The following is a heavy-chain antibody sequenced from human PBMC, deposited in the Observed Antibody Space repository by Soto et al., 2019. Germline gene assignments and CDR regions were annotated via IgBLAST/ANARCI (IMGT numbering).Heavy chain of an antibody. CDR3: AREPLAHSYFDY. Sequence: SETLSLTCAVSGGSISSGGYYWSWIRQHPGKGLEWIGYIYYSGSTYYNPSLKSRVTISVDTSKNQFSLKLSSVTAADTAVYFCAREPLAHSYFDYWGQGILVTVS. V-gene: IGHV4-31*11. CDR1: GGSISSGGYY. CDR2: IYYSGST. J-gene: IGHJ4*02.